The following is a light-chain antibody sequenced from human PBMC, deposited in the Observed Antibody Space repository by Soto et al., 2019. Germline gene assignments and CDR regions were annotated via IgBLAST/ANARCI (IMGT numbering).Light chain of an antibody. J-gene: IGKJ5*01. V-gene: IGKV1-9*01. Sequence: DIQLTQSPSFLSASVGDRVTITCRASQGISSYLAWYQQKPGKAPKLLIYAASTLQSGVPSRFSGSGSGTEFTLTIRSLQHEDFATYDCQELNSYPITFGQGTRLEIK. CDR1: QGISSY. CDR3: QELNSYPIT. CDR2: AAS.